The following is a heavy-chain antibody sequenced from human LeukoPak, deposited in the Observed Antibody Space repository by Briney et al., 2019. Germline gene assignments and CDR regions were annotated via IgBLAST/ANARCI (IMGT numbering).Heavy chain of an antibody. CDR3: AREGSGPDY. CDR1: GDSISSGAFY. J-gene: IGHJ4*02. Sequence: SETLSLTCAVSGDSISSGAFYWSWIRQHPGKGLEWIGYIYYSGSTYYNPSLKSRVTISVDTSKNQFSLNLSSVTVADTAVYYCAREGSGPDYWGQGTLATVSS. D-gene: IGHD2-15*01. V-gene: IGHV4-31*11. CDR2: IYYSGST.